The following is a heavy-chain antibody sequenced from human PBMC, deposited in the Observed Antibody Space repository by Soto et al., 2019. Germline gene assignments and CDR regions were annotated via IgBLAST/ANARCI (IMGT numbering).Heavy chain of an antibody. D-gene: IGHD3-10*01. CDR3: ASGRGHS. CDR1: GGSISSYY. J-gene: IGHJ4*02. CDR2: IFYSGNT. Sequence: QVQLQESGPELVKPSETLSLTCTVSGGSISSYYWNWIRQPPGKGLEWIGYIFYSGNTYYNPSLESRVTISIDTSKNQFSLKLNYVTAADTAVYYCASGRGHSWGQGTMVTVSS. V-gene: IGHV4-59*01.